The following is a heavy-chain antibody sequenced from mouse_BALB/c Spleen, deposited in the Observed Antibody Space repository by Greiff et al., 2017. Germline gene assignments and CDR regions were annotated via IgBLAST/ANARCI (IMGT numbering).Heavy chain of an antibody. CDR2: INPSSGYT. D-gene: IGHD2-4*01. CDR1: GYTFTSYT. Sequence: VMLVESGAELARPGASVKMSCKASGYTFTSYTMHWVKQRPGQGLEWIGYINPSSGYTNYNQKFKDKATLTADKSSSTAYMQLSSLTSEDSAVYYCARIYYDYDVDYAMDYWGQGTSVTVSS. CDR3: ARIYYDYDVDYAMDY. V-gene: IGHV1-4*01. J-gene: IGHJ4*01.